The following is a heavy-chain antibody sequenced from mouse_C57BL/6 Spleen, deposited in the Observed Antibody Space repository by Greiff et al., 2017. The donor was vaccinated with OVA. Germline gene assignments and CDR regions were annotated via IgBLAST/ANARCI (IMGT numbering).Heavy chain of an antibody. CDR1: GYTFTDYY. J-gene: IGHJ2*01. Sequence: EVKLQQSGPELVKPGASVKISCKASGYTFTDYYMNWVKQSHGKSLEWIGDINPNNGGTSYNQKFKGKATLTVDKSSSTAYMELRSLTSEDSAVYYCARVGLLFFDYWGQGTTLTVSS. V-gene: IGHV1-26*01. CDR2: INPNNGGT. CDR3: ARVGLLFFDY.